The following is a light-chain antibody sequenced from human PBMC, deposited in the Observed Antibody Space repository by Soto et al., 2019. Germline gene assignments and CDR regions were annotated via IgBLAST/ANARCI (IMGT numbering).Light chain of an antibody. V-gene: IGKV1-5*03. Sequence: DIQMTQSPSTLSASVGDRVTMTCRASQNIRTWLAWYQQKPGKAPRLLMYQASSLKSGVPSRFSGSGSETEFTLTITSLQPDDTATYFCQQYSTYLWTFGQGTKVDNK. J-gene: IGKJ1*01. CDR1: QNIRTW. CDR2: QAS. CDR3: QQYSTYLWT.